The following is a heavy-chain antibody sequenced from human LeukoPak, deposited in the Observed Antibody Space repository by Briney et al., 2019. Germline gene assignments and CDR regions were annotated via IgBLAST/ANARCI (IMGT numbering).Heavy chain of an antibody. J-gene: IGHJ4*02. CDR2: INHSGST. CDR1: GGWFSGYY. V-gene: IGHV4-34*01. Sequence: PSETLPLTCAGYGGWFSGYYWSWIRQPPGKGLDWIGEINHSGSTNYNPSLKSRFTISVDTSKNQFSLKLSSVPAADTAVYYCARGGYRRTKPLYCCQGTLVTVSS. CDR3: ARGGYRRTKPLY. D-gene: IGHD5-18*01.